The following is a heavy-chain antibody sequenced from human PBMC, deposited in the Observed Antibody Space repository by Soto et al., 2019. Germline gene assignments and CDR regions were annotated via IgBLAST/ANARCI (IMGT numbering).Heavy chain of an antibody. V-gene: IGHV4-59*11. CDR1: GCSISYHY. J-gene: IGHJ4*02. CDR2: IHHIGNI. Sequence: SETPSLTCTVSGCSISYHYWNWIRQSPGKGLEWIGHIHHIGNINYNPYFKSRVTLSVDTSKNQFSLKMNSVTAADTAVYYCAFDVYDDDSLALCFCGQGTLVPVSS. CDR3: AFDVYDDDSLALCF. D-gene: IGHD4-17*01.